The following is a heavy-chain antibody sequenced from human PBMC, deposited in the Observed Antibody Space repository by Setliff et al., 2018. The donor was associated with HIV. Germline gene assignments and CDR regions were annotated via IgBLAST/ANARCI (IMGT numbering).Heavy chain of an antibody. CDR3: ARDYLHVFDI. V-gene: IGHV1-69*05. J-gene: IGHJ3*02. CDR1: GYSFTSYW. CDR2: IIPIFGAA. Sequence: KISCKGSGYSFTSYWISWVRQAPGQGLEWMGGIIPIFGAANYAQKFQGRVTITTDESTSTGYMELSSLKSDDTAVYYCARDYLHVFDIWGQGTMVTVSS.